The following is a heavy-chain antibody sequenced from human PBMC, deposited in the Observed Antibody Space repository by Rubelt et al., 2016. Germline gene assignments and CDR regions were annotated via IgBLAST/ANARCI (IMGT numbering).Heavy chain of an antibody. CDR2: IYPADSDT. CDR1: GYSFTSYW. J-gene: IGHJ3*01. V-gene: IGHV5-51*01. Sequence: KPGESLKISCKGSGYSFTSYWIGWVRQMPGKGLEWMGIIYPADSDTRYSPSFQGRVSISADKPVSTAYLQWGSLKASDTAMYYCATSRGTADAVDLWGQGTMVTVSS. CDR3: ATSRGTADAVDL.